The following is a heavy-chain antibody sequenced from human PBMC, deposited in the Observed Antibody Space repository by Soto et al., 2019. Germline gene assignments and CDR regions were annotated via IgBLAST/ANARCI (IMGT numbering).Heavy chain of an antibody. CDR3: ARGLVTMVRDYGMDV. CDR2: ISPKSGGT. Sequence: ASVKVSCKASGYTFTGYYMHWVRQAPGQGFEWMGRISPKSGGTNYAQKFQGRVTMTWDTSLNTAYMELSSLISEDTAVYYCARGLVTMVRDYGMDVWGQGTTVTVSS. J-gene: IGHJ6*02. CDR1: GYTFTGYY. V-gene: IGHV1-2*02. D-gene: IGHD3-10*01.